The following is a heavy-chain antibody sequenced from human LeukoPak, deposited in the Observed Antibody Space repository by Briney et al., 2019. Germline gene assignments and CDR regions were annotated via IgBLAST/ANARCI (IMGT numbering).Heavy chain of an antibody. J-gene: IGHJ4*02. CDR3: SSTFDQLLFDY. D-gene: IGHD2-2*01. Sequence: ASVTVSCKASGYTFTSYGINWVREAPEQGVEWMGWISAYNGNTNYAQKLQGRVTMTTDTSTSTAYMELRSLRSDDTAVYYCSSTFDQLLFDYWGQGTLVTVSS. CDR1: GYTFTSYG. V-gene: IGHV1-18*04. CDR2: ISAYNGNT.